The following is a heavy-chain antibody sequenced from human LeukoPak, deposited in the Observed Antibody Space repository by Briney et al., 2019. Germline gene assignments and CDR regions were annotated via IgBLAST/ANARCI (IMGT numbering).Heavy chain of an antibody. D-gene: IGHD3-22*01. J-gene: IGHJ4*02. CDR3: TTGRDYHDSSDSDD. V-gene: IGHV3-15*01. CDR1: GFTFSNAW. Sequence: PGGSLRLSCAASGFTFSNAWMNWVRQAPGKGLEWVGRIFSKSDGGTTEYSLPVEGRFTISRDDSKNMLYLQMDSLKTEDTALYYCTTGRDYHDSSDSDDWGQGTLVTVAS. CDR2: IFSKSDGGTT.